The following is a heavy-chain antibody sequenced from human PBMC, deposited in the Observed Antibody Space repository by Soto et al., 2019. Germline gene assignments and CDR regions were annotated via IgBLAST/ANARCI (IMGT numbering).Heavy chain of an antibody. Sequence: PVKGLEWVSAISGSGGSTYYADSVKGRFTISRDNSKNTLYLQMNSLRAEDTAVYYCARRGSGSYYDYWGQGTLVTVSS. CDR2: ISGSGGST. CDR3: ARRGSGSYYDY. D-gene: IGHD1-26*01. V-gene: IGHV3-23*01. J-gene: IGHJ4*02.